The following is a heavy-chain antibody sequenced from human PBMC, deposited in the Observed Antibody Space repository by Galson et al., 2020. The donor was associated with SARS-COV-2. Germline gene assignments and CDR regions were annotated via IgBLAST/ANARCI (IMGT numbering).Heavy chain of an antibody. D-gene: IGHD7-27*01. Sequence: SETLSLTCTVSGCSISTYYWSWVRQPPGKGLEWIGYISYSGITNYNPSPKSRVTVSLNASENQSSLNLSSVTAADAAVYYCARTLLFWGDAVDIWGQGTMVTVSS. J-gene: IGHJ3*02. CDR2: ISYSGIT. CDR1: GCSISTYY. CDR3: ARTLLFWGDAVDI. V-gene: IGHV4-59*01.